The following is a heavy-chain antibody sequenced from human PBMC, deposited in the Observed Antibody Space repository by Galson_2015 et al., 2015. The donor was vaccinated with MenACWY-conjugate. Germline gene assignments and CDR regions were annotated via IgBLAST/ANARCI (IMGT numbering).Heavy chain of an antibody. CDR1: AYTFINYG. CDR2: ISPYNGNT. Sequence: SVKVSCKASAYTFINYGISWVRQAPGQGLEWMGWISPYNGNTNSAQKLQGRVTMTTDTSTSTAYMELRSLRSDDTAMYYCARDHLYCNSAGCVGSGTTLEYWGQGTLVTVSS. CDR3: ARDHLYCNSAGCVGSGTTLEY. D-gene: IGHD2/OR15-2a*01. V-gene: IGHV1-18*01. J-gene: IGHJ4*02.